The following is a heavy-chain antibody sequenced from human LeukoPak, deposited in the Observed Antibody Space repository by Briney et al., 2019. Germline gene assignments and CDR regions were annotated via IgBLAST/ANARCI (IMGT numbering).Heavy chain of an antibody. V-gene: IGHV3-7*01. Sequence: GGSLRLSCAASGFTFSSYWMSWVRQAPGKGLEWVANIKQDGSEKYYVDSVKGRFTISRDNAKNSLYLQMNSLRAEDTAVCYCARGSLRGVDIPYYFDYWGQGTLVTVSS. D-gene: IGHD3-10*01. CDR3: ARGSLRGVDIPYYFDY. J-gene: IGHJ4*02. CDR1: GFTFSSYW. CDR2: IKQDGSEK.